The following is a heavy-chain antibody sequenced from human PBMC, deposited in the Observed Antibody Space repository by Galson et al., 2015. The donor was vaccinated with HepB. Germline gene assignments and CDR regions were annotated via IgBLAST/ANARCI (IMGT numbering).Heavy chain of an antibody. CDR2: IRSKANSYAT. J-gene: IGHJ6*02. D-gene: IGHD2-8*01. CDR1: GFTFSGSA. CDR3: TANLIYYGMDV. V-gene: IGHV3-73*01. Sequence: SLRLSCAASGFTFSGSAMHWVRQASGKGLEWAGRIRSKANSYATAYAASAKGRFTISRDDSKNTAYLQMNSLKTEDTAVYYCTANLIYYGMDVWGQGTTVTVSS.